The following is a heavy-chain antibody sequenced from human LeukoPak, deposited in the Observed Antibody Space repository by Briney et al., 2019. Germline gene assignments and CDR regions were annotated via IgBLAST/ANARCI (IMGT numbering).Heavy chain of an antibody. J-gene: IGHJ4*02. Sequence: ASVKVSCKASGGTFSSYAISWVRQAPGQGLEWMGGIIPIFGTANYAQKFQGRVTITADESTSTAYMELSSLRSEDTAVYYCARGGVYCSSTSCEGDFDYWGQGTLVTASS. CDR3: ARGGVYCSSTSCEGDFDY. CDR1: GGTFSSYA. V-gene: IGHV1-69*01. CDR2: IIPIFGTA. D-gene: IGHD2-2*01.